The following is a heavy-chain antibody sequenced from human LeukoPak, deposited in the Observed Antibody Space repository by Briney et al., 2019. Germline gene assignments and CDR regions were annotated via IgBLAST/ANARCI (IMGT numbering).Heavy chain of an antibody. V-gene: IGHV4-39*01. Sequence: PSETLSLTCTVSGGSISSSSYYWGWIRQPPGKGLEWLGSIYYSGSTYYNPSLKSRVTISVDTSKNQFSLKLSSVTAADTAVYYCARHRDIVVVANSFDYWGQGTLVTVSS. D-gene: IGHD3-22*01. CDR1: GGSISSSSYY. J-gene: IGHJ4*02. CDR2: IYYSGST. CDR3: ARHRDIVVVANSFDY.